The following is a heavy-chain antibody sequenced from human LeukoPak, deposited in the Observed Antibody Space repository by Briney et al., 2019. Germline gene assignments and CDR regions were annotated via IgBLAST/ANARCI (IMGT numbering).Heavy chain of an antibody. Sequence: ASVKVSCKASGYTFTGYYMHWVRQAPGQGLEWMGWINPSGGSTSYAQKFQGRVTMTRDTSTSTAYMELRSLRSDDTAVYYCARVYGSGSYHIDYWGQGTLVTVSS. D-gene: IGHD3-10*01. CDR1: GYTFTGYY. V-gene: IGHV1-46*01. CDR3: ARVYGSGSYHIDY. J-gene: IGHJ4*02. CDR2: INPSGGST.